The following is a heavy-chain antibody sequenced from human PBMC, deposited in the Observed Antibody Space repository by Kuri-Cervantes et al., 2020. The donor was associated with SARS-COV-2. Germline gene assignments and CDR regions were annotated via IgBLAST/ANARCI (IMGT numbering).Heavy chain of an antibody. D-gene: IGHD7-27*01. Sequence: GGSLRLSCAASGFTFSSYAMHWVRQAPGKGPEWVAVISYDGSNKYYADSVKGRFTISRDNSKNTLYLQMNSLRAEDTAVYYCARDLRLGKSLDYWGQGTLVTVSS. V-gene: IGHV3-30-3*01. CDR3: ARDLRLGKSLDY. CDR1: GFTFSSYA. CDR2: ISYDGSNK. J-gene: IGHJ4*02.